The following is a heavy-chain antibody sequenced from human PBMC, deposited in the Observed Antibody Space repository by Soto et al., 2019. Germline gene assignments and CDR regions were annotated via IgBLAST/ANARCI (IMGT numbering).Heavy chain of an antibody. D-gene: IGHD6-6*01. V-gene: IGHV3-73*01. CDR1: WFTFSGSA. Sequence: GGSLRLSCAASWFTFSGSAIHWVRQASGKGLEWVARIRTKSNGYATTYAASVKGRFTISRDDSKNMAYLQMNGLKTEDTAMYYCSRVEYVTSSPIGWGQGTLVTVYS. J-gene: IGHJ4*02. CDR2: IRTKSNGYAT. CDR3: SRVEYVTSSPIG.